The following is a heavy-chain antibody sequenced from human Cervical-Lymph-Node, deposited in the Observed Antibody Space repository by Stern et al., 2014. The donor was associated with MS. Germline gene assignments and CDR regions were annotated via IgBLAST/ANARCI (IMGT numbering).Heavy chain of an antibody. V-gene: IGHV3-30*03. J-gene: IGHJ6*02. CDR2: SAVGGGNK. CDR3: MGVGDAMHV. Sequence: VQLVESGGGVVQPGRSLTLSCAASGFSLSNSAMHWVRQAPGKGLEWVAISAVGGGNKKYGDSVEGRISNSRDMANNTLFLQMNSLKLEDTAVYYCMGVGDAMHVWGQGTTVIVSS. CDR1: GFSLSNSA.